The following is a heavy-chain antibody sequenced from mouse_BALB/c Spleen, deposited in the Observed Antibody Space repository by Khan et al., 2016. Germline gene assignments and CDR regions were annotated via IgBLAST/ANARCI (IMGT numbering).Heavy chain of an antibody. CDR3: TRISNYGSPCFDC. CDR2: INSNGDNT. Sequence: EVELVESGGGLVQPGGSLNLTCAASGFTFSNYGMYWIRQPPDKRLELVAIINSNGDNTYYPDSMKGRFTISRDSAKSTLSLQMSSLKSENTAMYYCTRISNYGSPCFDCWGQGTTLTVSS. J-gene: IGHJ2*01. V-gene: IGHV5-6-3*01. CDR1: GFTFSNYG. D-gene: IGHD1-1*01.